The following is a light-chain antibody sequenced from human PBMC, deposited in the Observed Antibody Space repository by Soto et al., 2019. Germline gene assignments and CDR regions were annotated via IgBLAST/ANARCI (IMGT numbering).Light chain of an antibody. Sequence: QSVLTQPPSVSGAPGQRVTISCTGSSSNIGAGYDVHWYQQLPGTAPKVLIYGNINRPSGVPDRFSGSKPGTSASLAITGLQAEDEADYYCQSYDSSLSGFVVFGGGTKLTVL. CDR1: SSNIGAGYD. CDR2: GNI. V-gene: IGLV1-40*01. CDR3: QSYDSSLSGFVV. J-gene: IGLJ2*01.